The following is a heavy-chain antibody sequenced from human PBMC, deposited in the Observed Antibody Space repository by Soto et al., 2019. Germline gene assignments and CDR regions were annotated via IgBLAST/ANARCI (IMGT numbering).Heavy chain of an antibody. J-gene: IGHJ4*02. CDR3: ARGPDPTYFDF. CDR2: LNTYNGNT. Sequence: ASVKVSCKASGCTFSNFVISWVRQAPGQGLEWMGWLNTYNGNTNFAVKFQGRVTMTTDTSTSTAYMDLRSLTSDDTAVYYCARGPDPTYFDFWGQGTLVTVSS. V-gene: IGHV1-18*01. CDR1: GCTFSNFV.